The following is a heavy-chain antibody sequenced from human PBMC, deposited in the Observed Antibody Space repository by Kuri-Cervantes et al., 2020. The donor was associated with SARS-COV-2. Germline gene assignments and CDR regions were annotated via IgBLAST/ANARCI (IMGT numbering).Heavy chain of an antibody. CDR2: ISHDGKNK. Sequence: GESVKISCAASGFNFSRTDMHWVRQAPGKGLEWAAVISHDGKNKKCIASGKGRFTISRDNSQNTLYLHMKSLRSEDTAMYYCAKDRVGVQDFWGQGTLVTVSS. CDR1: GFNFSRTD. D-gene: IGHD2-21*01. J-gene: IGHJ4*02. CDR3: AKDRVGVQDF. V-gene: IGHV3-30*18.